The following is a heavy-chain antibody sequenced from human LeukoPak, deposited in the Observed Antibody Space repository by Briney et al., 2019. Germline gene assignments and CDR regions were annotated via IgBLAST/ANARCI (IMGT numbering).Heavy chain of an antibody. Sequence: PSETLSLTCTASGGSTSSSSYYWGWIRQPPGKGLGWIGSIYYSRSNYYNPSLKSRVTISVDTSKNQFSLKLSSVTAADTAVYYCARGEIVGAFRPWGQGTLVTVSS. CDR3: ARGEIVGAFRP. V-gene: IGHV4-39*07. CDR1: GGSTSSSSYY. D-gene: IGHD1-26*01. J-gene: IGHJ5*02. CDR2: IYYSRSN.